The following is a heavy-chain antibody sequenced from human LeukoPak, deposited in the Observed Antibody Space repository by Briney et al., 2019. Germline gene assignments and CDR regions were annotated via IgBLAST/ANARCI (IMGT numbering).Heavy chain of an antibody. D-gene: IGHD3-22*01. J-gene: IGHJ4*02. Sequence: ASVKVSCKASGYTFTSYDINWVRQATGQGLEWMGWINPNSGGTNYAQKFQGRVTMTRDTSISTAYMELSRLRSDDTAVYYCLLHYYDSSGYCYHPSRDYWGQGTLVTVSS. CDR1: GYTFTSYD. CDR3: LLHYYDSSGYCYHPSRDY. CDR2: INPNSGGT. V-gene: IGHV1-2*02.